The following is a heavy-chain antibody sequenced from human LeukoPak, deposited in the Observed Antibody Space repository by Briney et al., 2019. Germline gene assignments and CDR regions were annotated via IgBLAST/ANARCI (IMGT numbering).Heavy chain of an antibody. CDR3: ARDMEQWLVQDWYFDL. D-gene: IGHD6-19*01. V-gene: IGHV3-33*01. Sequence: GGSLRLSCAASGFTFSSYGMHWVRQAPGKGLEWVAVIGYDGRNKYYADSAKGRFIISRDNSKNTLYLQMNILRAEDTAVYYCARDMEQWLVQDWYFDLWGRGTLVTVSS. J-gene: IGHJ2*01. CDR1: GFTFSSYG. CDR2: IGYDGRNK.